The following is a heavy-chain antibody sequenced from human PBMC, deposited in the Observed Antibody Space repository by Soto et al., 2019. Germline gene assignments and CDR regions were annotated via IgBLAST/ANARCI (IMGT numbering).Heavy chain of an antibody. D-gene: IGHD2-15*01. Sequence: SYTLSLTFTVSGGPISRYYWNWILHPPVNGLEWIGYIYYSGSTNYNPSLRRRVTISVDTSKNQFSLKPSSVTAADTAVYYCARDLGYCSGGDCYTLGYFDYWGQGTLVTVSS. J-gene: IGHJ4*02. V-gene: IGHV4-59*01. CDR1: GGPISRYY. CDR3: ARDLGYCSGGDCYTLGYFDY. CDR2: IYYSGST.